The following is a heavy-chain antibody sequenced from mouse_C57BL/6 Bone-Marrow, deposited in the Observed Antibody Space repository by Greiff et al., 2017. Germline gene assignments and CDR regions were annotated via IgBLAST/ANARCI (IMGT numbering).Heavy chain of an antibody. CDR2: INPNYGTT. CDR1: GYSFTDYN. Sequence: EVQLQQSGPELVKPGASVKISCKASGYSFTDYNMNWVKQSHGQSLEWIGVINPNYGTTSYNQKFKGKATLTVDKSSSTAYMQLNSLTSEDSAVYYCGMGLDYAMDYWGQGTSVTVSS. CDR3: GMGLDYAMDY. V-gene: IGHV1-39*01. J-gene: IGHJ4*01. D-gene: IGHD3-1*01.